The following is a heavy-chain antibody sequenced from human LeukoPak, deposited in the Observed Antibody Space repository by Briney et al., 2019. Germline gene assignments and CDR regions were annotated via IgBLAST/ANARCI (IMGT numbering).Heavy chain of an antibody. V-gene: IGHV3-21*04. CDR3: ASGTTHIVVVTANDAFDI. J-gene: IGHJ3*02. CDR1: GFTFSSYD. Sequence: GGSLRLSCAASGFTFSSYDMNWVRQAPGKGLEWVSSISSSSSYTYYTDSLKGRFTISRDNAKNSLFLQMNSLRAEDTAVYYCASGTTHIVVVTANDAFDIWGQGTMVTVSS. CDR2: ISSSSSYT. D-gene: IGHD2-21*02.